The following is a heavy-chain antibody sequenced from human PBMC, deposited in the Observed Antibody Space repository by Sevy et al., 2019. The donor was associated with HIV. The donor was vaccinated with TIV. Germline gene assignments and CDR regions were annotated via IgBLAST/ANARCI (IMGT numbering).Heavy chain of an antibody. Sequence: SETLSLTCTVSGGSISNGHYYWGWIRQPPGKGLEWIGSIYYSGSTYYNPSLKSRVTISVDTSKNQFSLQLSSVTAADTAVYYCARARGQQLGLYFYYFYMDVWGTGTMVTVSS. D-gene: IGHD6-13*01. J-gene: IGHJ6*03. V-gene: IGHV4-39*01. CDR2: IYYSGST. CDR3: ARARGQQLGLYFYYFYMDV. CDR1: GGSISNGHYY.